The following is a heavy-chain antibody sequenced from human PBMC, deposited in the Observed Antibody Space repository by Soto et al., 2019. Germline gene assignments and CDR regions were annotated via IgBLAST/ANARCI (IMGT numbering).Heavy chain of an antibody. V-gene: IGHV3-23*01. Sequence: GGSLRLSCAASGFTFSSYAMSWVRQAPGKGLEWVSSISGSGDSTNYADSVKGRFTISRDNTKNSLYLQMNSLRAEDTAVYYCARDPIYGGNPGHHWYFDLWGRGTLVTVSS. D-gene: IGHD4-17*01. CDR2: ISGSGDST. CDR3: ARDPIYGGNPGHHWYFDL. CDR1: GFTFSSYA. J-gene: IGHJ2*01.